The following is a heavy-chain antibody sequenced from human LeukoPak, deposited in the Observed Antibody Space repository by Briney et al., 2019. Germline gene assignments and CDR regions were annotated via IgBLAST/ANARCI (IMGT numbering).Heavy chain of an antibody. D-gene: IGHD1-26*01. J-gene: IGHJ4*02. V-gene: IGHV1-2*06. CDR3: ARETYNGRYYYFDY. Sequence: ASVKVSCKASGYTFIYYYIHWVRQAPGQGLEWMGRINPKSGGTNHAQKFQGRVTMTRDTSISTAYMELSSLRSDDTAVYFCARETYNGRYYYFDYWGQGTLVTVSS. CDR2: INPKSGGT. CDR1: GYTFIYYY.